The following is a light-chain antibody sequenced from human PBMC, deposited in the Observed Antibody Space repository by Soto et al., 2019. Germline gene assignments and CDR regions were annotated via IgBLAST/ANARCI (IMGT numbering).Light chain of an antibody. CDR1: QSVGRS. CDR3: QPYDTWPPWT. Sequence: EIVMTQSPATLSVSPGERATLSCRASQSVGRSLAWYQQKPGQAPRLLIYAASTRATGIPARFSGSGSGTEFTLTISSLQSEDFAVYYCQPYDTWPPWTFGQGTKVEMK. V-gene: IGKV3-15*01. CDR2: AAS. J-gene: IGKJ1*01.